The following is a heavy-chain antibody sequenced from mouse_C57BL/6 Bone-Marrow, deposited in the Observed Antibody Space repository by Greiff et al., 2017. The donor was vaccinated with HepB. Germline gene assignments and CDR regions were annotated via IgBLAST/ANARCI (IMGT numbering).Heavy chain of an antibody. V-gene: IGHV1-69*01. CDR2: IDPSDSYT. Sequence: QVQLQQPGAELVMPGASVKLSCKASGYTFTSYWMHWVKQRPGQGLEWIGEIDPSDSYTNYNQKFKGKSTLTVDKSSSTAYMQLSSLTSEDSAVYYCAREGGGVYYFDYWGQGTTLTVSS. J-gene: IGHJ2*01. CDR3: AREGGGVYYFDY. CDR1: GYTFTSYW.